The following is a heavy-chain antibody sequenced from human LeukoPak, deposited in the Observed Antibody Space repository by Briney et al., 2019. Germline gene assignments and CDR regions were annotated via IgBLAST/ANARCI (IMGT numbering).Heavy chain of an antibody. CDR3: ARDPPYYDFWSGYSRDDY. J-gene: IGHJ4*02. CDR2: IKQDGSEK. V-gene: IGHV3-7*01. D-gene: IGHD3-3*01. CDR1: GFTFSSYG. Sequence: PGGSLRLSCAASGFTFSSYGMTWVRQAPGKGLEWVANIKQDGSEKYYVDSVKGRFTISRDNAKNSLYLQMNSLRAEDTAVYYCARDPPYYDFWSGYSRDDYWGQGTLVTVSS.